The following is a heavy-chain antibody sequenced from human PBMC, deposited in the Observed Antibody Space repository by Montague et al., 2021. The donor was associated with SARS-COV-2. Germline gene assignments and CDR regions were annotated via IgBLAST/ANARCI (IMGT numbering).Heavy chain of an antibody. CDR1: GGSISSSSYY. V-gene: IGHV4-39*01. J-gene: IGHJ6*02. CDR3: ARQGNIAVAGWGYYYYYYGMDV. Sequence: SETLSLTCTVSGGSISSSSYYWGWIRQPPGKGLEWIGSIYYSGSTYYNPSLKSRVTISVDTSKNQFSLKLSSVAAADTAVYYCARQGNIAVAGWGYYYYYYGMDVWGQGTTVTVSS. D-gene: IGHD6-19*01. CDR2: IYYSGST.